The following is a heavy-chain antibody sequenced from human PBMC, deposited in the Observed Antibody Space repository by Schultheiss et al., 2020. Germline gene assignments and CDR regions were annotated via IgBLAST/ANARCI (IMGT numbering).Heavy chain of an antibody. Sequence: GASLKISCAASGFTFSSYAMHWVRQAPGKGLEWVAVISYDGSNKYYADSVKGRFTISRDNSKNTLYLQMNSLRAEDTAVYYCARALRFLEWLPANGMDVWGHGTTVTVSS. J-gene: IGHJ6*02. CDR1: GFTFSSYA. CDR2: ISYDGSNK. CDR3: ARALRFLEWLPANGMDV. V-gene: IGHV3-30-3*01. D-gene: IGHD3-3*01.